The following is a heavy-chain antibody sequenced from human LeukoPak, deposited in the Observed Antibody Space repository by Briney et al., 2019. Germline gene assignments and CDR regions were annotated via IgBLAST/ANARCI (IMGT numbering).Heavy chain of an antibody. J-gene: IGHJ4*02. V-gene: IGHV3-23*01. D-gene: IGHD1-1*01. CDR3: ATTYNGL. Sequence: GGSLRLSCAASGFTFRTSAMTWVRQAPGKGLEWVSAISDSGGSTFYADSVKGRFTISRDNAKNSLYLQMNSLRAEDTAVYYCATTYNGLWGQGTLVTVSS. CDR2: ISDSGGST. CDR1: GFTFRTSA.